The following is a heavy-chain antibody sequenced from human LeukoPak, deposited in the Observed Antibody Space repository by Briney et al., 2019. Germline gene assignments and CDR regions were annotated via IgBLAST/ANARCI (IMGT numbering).Heavy chain of an antibody. CDR2: IQQHGSET. J-gene: IGHJ1*01. Sequence: GGSLRLSCEGSGFTFSNYWMSWVRQAPGKGLEWVANIQQHGSETYYGDSVKGRFTISRDNAKNSLDLQMNSLKVEDTAVYYCATPAAGPGAEYSLYWGQGTLVIVSS. CDR3: ATPAAGPGAEYSLY. D-gene: IGHD6-13*01. CDR1: GFTFSNYW. V-gene: IGHV3-7*01.